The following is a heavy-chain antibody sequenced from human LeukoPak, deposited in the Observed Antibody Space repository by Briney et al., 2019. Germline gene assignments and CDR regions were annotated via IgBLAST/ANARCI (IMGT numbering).Heavy chain of an antibody. CDR3: ARNAADSVVVVVAAIADY. D-gene: IGHD2-2*01. CDR2: INPNSGGT. CDR1: GGTFSSYA. J-gene: IGHJ4*02. Sequence: ASVKVSCKASGGTFSSYAISWVRQAPGQGLEWMGWINPNSGGTNYAQKFQGRVTMTRDTSISTAYMELSSLRSDDTAVYYCARNAADSVVVVVAAIADYWGQGTLVTVSS. V-gene: IGHV1-2*02.